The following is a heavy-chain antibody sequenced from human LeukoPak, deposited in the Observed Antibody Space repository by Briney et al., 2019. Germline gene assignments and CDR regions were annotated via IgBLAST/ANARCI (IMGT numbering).Heavy chain of an antibody. J-gene: IGHJ5*02. V-gene: IGHV3-30*18. CDR1: GLTFSSYG. Sequence: PGRSLRLSCAASGLTFSSYGTHWVRQAPGKGLEWVAVISYDGTIRNYADSVKGRFTISRDNSKNTLYLQMNSLTAEDTALYYCAKGGCSSTTCYLANPWGQGTLVTVSS. D-gene: IGHD2-2*01. CDR2: ISYDGTIR. CDR3: AKGGCSSTTCYLANP.